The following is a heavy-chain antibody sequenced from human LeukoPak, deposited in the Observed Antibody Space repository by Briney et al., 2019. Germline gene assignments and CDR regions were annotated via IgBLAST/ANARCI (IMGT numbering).Heavy chain of an antibody. Sequence: PSETLSLTCTVSGGSISSSSYYRGWIRQPPGKGLEWIGSIYYSGSTYYNPSLKSRVTISVDTSKNQFSLKLSSVTAADTAVYYCARRVRQFDYWGQGTLVTVSS. V-gene: IGHV4-39*01. CDR3: ARRVRQFDY. CDR2: IYYSGST. J-gene: IGHJ4*02. CDR1: GGSISSSSYY.